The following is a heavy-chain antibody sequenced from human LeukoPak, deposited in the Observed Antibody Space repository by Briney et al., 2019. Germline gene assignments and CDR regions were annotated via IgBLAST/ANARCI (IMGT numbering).Heavy chain of an antibody. Sequence: GGSLRLSCAASGFTFSSYAMSWVGQAPGKGLEGVSAISGSGGSTYYADSVKGRFTISRDNSKNTLYLQMNSLRAEDTAVYYCARAGGREYSSSWSQNELDYWGQGTLVTVSS. CDR1: GFTFSSYA. J-gene: IGHJ4*02. D-gene: IGHD6-13*01. V-gene: IGHV3-23*01. CDR3: ARAGGREYSSSWSQNELDY. CDR2: ISGSGGST.